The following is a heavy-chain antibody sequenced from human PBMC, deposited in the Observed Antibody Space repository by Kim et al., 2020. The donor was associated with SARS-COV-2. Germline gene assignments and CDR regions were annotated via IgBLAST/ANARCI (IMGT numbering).Heavy chain of an antibody. Sequence: ASVKVSCKASGYTFTSYDINWVRQATGQGLEWMGWMNPNSGNTGYAQKFQGRVTMTRNTSISTAYMELSSLRSEDTAVYYCARGLSSSWRLGYYYYGMDVWGQGTTVTVSS. J-gene: IGHJ6*02. CDR2: MNPNSGNT. CDR1: GYTFTSYD. D-gene: IGHD6-13*01. CDR3: ARGLSSSWRLGYYYYGMDV. V-gene: IGHV1-8*01.